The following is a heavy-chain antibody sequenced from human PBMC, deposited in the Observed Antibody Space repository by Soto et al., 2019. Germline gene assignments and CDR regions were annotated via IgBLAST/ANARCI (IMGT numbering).Heavy chain of an antibody. Sequence: QVQLVESGGGVVQPGRSLRLSCAASGFTFSSYGMHWVRQAPGKGLEWVAVTSYDGSNKYYADSVKGRFTISRDNSKNTLYLQMNSLRAEDTAVYYCAKAQLWFGEGAFDYWGQRTLVTVSS. J-gene: IGHJ4*02. CDR3: AKAQLWFGEGAFDY. CDR2: TSYDGSNK. CDR1: GFTFSSYG. V-gene: IGHV3-30*18. D-gene: IGHD3-10*01.